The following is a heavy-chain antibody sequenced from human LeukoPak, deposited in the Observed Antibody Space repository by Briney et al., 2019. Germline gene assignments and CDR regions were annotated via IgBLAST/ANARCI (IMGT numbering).Heavy chain of an antibody. D-gene: IGHD3-3*01. CDR2: INHSGST. J-gene: IGHJ5*02. Sequence: KPSETLSLTCAVYGETFIHNFWTWIRQPPGKGLEWIGQINHSGSTYYNPSLKSRVTISVDTSKNQFSLKLSSVTAADTAVYYCARDPFLEWQNWFDPWGQGTLVTVSS. CDR3: ARDPFLEWQNWFDP. V-gene: IGHV4-34*01. CDR1: GETFIHNF.